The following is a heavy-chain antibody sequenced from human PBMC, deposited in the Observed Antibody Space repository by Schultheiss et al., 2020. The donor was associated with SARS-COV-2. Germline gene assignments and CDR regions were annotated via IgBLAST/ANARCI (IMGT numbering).Heavy chain of an antibody. CDR1: GYTFTSYG. V-gene: IGHV1-2*02. D-gene: IGHD6-19*01. Sequence: ASVKVSCKASGYTFTSYGISWVRQAPGQGLEWMGWINPNSGDTNYAQKFQGRVTMTRDASINTAYMELSGLTSDDTAVYYCARDEYSSGSDYWGQGTLVTVSS. CDR3: ARDEYSSGSDY. J-gene: IGHJ4*02. CDR2: INPNSGDT.